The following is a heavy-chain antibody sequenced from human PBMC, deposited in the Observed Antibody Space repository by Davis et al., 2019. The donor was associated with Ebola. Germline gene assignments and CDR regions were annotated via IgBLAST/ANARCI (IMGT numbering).Heavy chain of an antibody. CDR2: ISWHTVKT. V-gene: IGHV3-9*01. J-gene: IGHJ6*04. CDR3: AKDKGSGYYNEANMKNFYYYYAMDV. D-gene: IGHD5-12*01. Sequence: SLKISCEASGFTFGDYAMHWVRQPPGQGLEWVASISWHTVKTGYSDSVKGRFTISRDNAKKSLYLEMNNVKLEDAASYYCAKDKGSGYYNEANMKNFYYYYAMDVWGKGTTVTVSS. CDR1: GFTFGDYA.